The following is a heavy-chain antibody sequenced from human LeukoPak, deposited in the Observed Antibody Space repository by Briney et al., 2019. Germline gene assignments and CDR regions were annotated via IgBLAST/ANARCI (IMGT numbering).Heavy chain of an antibody. CDR2: IYYNGDT. Sequence: SETLSLTCTVSGASIRSKSFYLGWIRQAPGKGLEWIGTIYYNGDTFYNPSLKSRVTMSVDTSASQFSLKLSSVTAADTAVYYCAVVLYLHYHWFDSWGQGTLVSVSS. V-gene: IGHV4-39*01. J-gene: IGHJ5*01. CDR1: GASIRSKSFY. D-gene: IGHD1-26*01. CDR3: AVVLYLHYHWFDS.